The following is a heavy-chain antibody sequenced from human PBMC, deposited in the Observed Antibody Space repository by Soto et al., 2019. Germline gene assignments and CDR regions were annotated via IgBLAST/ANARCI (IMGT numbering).Heavy chain of an antibody. CDR1: GGSISSRIHY. V-gene: IGHV4-39*01. CDR2: ISYSGST. CDR3: ARREAVARGYDLDS. J-gene: IGHJ4*02. D-gene: IGHD6-19*01. Sequence: QLQLQESGPGLVKPSETLSPTCTVSGGSISSRIHYWGWIRQPPGKGLEWIGHISYSGSTDYNPSLKSRVTISVDTSKNQFSLKLSSVTAADTAVFYCARREAVARGYDLDSWGQGALVTVSS.